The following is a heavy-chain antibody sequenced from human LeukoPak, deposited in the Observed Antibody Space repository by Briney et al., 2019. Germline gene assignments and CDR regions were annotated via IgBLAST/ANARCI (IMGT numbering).Heavy chain of an antibody. CDR1: GGSISSGDYY. D-gene: IGHD2-2*01. CDR2: IYYSGST. CDR3: ARYTVVPVFDY. Sequence: PSETLSLTCTVSGGSISSGDYYWSRIRQPPGKGLEWIGYIYYSGSTYYNPSLKSRVTISVDTSKNQFSLKLSSVTAADTAVYYCARYTVVPVFDYWGQGTLVTVSS. J-gene: IGHJ4*02. V-gene: IGHV4-30-4*08.